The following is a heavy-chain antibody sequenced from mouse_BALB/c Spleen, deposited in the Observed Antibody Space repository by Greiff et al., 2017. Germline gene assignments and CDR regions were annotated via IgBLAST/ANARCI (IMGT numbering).Heavy chain of an antibody. D-gene: IGHD4-1*01. V-gene: IGHV1-7*01. CDR3: AKPANWVYFDY. J-gene: IGHJ2*01. Sequence: VQLQESGAELAKPGASVKMSCKASGYTFTSYWMHWVKQRPGQGLEWIGYINPSTGYTEYNQKFKDKATLTADKSSSTAYMQLSSLTSEDSAVYYCAKPANWVYFDYWGQGTTLTVSS. CDR1: GYTFTSYW. CDR2: INPSTGYT.